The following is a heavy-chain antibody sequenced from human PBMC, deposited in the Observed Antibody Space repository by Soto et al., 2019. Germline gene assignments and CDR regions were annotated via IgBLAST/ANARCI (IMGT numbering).Heavy chain of an antibody. Sequence: PGGSLRLSCAASGFTFSSYSMNWVRQAPGKGPEWVADITTSSSFRFYADSVKGRFTISRDDAKNSLYLQMNSLRAEDTGVYYSARDLGVALATLTLDYWGQGTLVTVSS. D-gene: IGHD2-15*01. J-gene: IGHJ4*02. CDR3: ARDLGVALATLTLDY. CDR2: ITTSSSFR. CDR1: GFTFSSYS. V-gene: IGHV3-21*01.